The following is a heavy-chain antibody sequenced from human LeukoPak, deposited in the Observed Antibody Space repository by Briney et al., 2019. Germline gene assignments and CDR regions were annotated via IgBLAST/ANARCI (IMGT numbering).Heavy chain of an antibody. V-gene: IGHV4-39*01. D-gene: IGHD3-10*01. Sequence: SETLSLTCTVSGGSIGSSSYYWGWIRQPPGKGLEWIGSIDYSGSTYYNPSLKSRVTISVDTSKNQFSLKLSSVTAADTAVYYCARPIGTAVLHAFDLWGQGTMVTVSS. CDR1: GGSIGSSSYY. CDR3: ARPIGTAVLHAFDL. CDR2: IDYSGST. J-gene: IGHJ3*01.